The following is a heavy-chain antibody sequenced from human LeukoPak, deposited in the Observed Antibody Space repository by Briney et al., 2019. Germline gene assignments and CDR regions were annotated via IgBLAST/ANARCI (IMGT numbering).Heavy chain of an antibody. J-gene: IGHJ4*02. CDR3: ARATTVYGDLDY. Sequence: PGGSLRLSCAASGLTFSRYTMNWVRQAPGKGLEWISVIYSGGSTYYADSVKGRFTISRDNSKNTLYLQMNSLRAEDTAVYYCARATTVYGDLDYWGQGTLVTVSS. CDR2: IYSGGST. V-gene: IGHV3-53*01. CDR1: GLTFSRYT. D-gene: IGHD4-11*01.